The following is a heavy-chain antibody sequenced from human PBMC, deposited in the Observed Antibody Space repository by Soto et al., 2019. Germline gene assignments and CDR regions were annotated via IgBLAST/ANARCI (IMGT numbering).Heavy chain of an antibody. J-gene: IGHJ1*01. CDR3: ARGADPRMYCSGGSCLTAAHEYFQH. V-gene: IGHV1-8*01. D-gene: IGHD2-15*01. CDR1: GYTFTSYD. Sequence: ASVKVSCKASGYTFTSYDINWVRQATGQGLEWMGWMNPNSGNTGYAQKFQGRVTMTRNTSITTAYMELSSLRSDDTAVYYCARGADPRMYCSGGSCLTAAHEYFQHWGQGTLVTVSS. CDR2: MNPNSGNT.